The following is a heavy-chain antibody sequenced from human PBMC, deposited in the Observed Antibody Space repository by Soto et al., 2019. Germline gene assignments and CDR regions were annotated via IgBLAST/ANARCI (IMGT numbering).Heavy chain of an antibody. J-gene: IGHJ4*02. CDR3: GRLEGLATISYYFDY. CDR1: GGSISSNNYY. CDR2: VYYSGST. D-gene: IGHD3-9*01. Sequence: PSETLSLTCTVSGGSISSNNYYWGWIRQPPGKGLEWIGSVYYSGSTYYNPSLESRVTISVDKSKNQFSLKLMSLSAADTAVYYCGRLEGLATISYYFDYWGQGALVTAPQ. V-gene: IGHV4-39*01.